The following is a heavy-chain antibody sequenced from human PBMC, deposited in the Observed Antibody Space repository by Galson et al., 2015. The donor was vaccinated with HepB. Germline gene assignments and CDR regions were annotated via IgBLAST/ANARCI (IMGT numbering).Heavy chain of an antibody. V-gene: IGHV3-11*03. Sequence: SLRLSCAASGFTFSDYYMSWIRQAPGKGLEWVSYISSSSSYTNYADSVKGRFTISRDNAKNSLYLQMNSLRAEDTAVYYCASRCSSTSCYGGWYFDYWGQGTLVTVSS. CDR3: ASRCSSTSCYGGWYFDY. CDR2: ISSSSSYT. J-gene: IGHJ4*02. CDR1: GFTFSDYY. D-gene: IGHD2-2*01.